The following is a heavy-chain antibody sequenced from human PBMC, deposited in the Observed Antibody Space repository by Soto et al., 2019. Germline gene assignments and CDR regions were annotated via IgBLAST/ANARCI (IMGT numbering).Heavy chain of an antibody. V-gene: IGHV4-30-4*01. CDR1: GGSISSGDYY. J-gene: IGHJ6*03. CDR2: IYYSGST. CDR3: ARGRRRAAAGKDYYYYYYMDV. D-gene: IGHD6-13*01. Sequence: SETLSLTCTVSGGSISSGDYYWSWIRQPPGKGLEWIGYIYYSGSTYYNPSLKSRVTISVDTSKNQFSLKLSSVTAADTAVYYCARGRRRAAAGKDYYYYYYMDVWGKGTTVTVSS.